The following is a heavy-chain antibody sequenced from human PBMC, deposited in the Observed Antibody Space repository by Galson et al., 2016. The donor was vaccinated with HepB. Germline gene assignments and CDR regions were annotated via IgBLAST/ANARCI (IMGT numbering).Heavy chain of an antibody. V-gene: IGHV3-30*04. D-gene: IGHD3-22*01. Sequence: SLRLSCAASGFRFSGYAMHWVRQAPGKGLEWVAVISYDGSKKYYADSVKGRFTISRDNSKNTLYLQMNSLRAEDTAVYYCARDGDVPSDYYDSSGGGYFDYWGQGTVVSVSS. CDR2: ISYDGSKK. CDR1: GFRFSGYA. CDR3: ARDGDVPSDYYDSSGGGYFDY. J-gene: IGHJ4*02.